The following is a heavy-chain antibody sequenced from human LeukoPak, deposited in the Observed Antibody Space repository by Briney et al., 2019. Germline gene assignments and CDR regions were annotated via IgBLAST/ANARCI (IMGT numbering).Heavy chain of an antibody. J-gene: IGHJ3*02. CDR3: GDSYYHYKGSYN. CDR1: GFTFSSYE. V-gene: IGHV3-48*03. Sequence: AGGSLRLSCAASGFTFSSYEMNWVRQAPGKGLEWVSYISSSGSTIYYADSVKGRFTISRDNAKNSLYLPMNSLRAEDTAVYYCGDSYYHYKGSYNWGQGTMVTVSS. D-gene: IGHD3-10*01. CDR2: ISSSGSTI.